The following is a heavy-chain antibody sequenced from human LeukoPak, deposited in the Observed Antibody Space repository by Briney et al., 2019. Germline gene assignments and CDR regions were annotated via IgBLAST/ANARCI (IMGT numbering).Heavy chain of an antibody. CDR3: AELGITMIGGV. CDR2: ISYDGSDK. J-gene: IGHJ6*04. CDR1: GFTFSSYA. Sequence: GGSLRLSCAASGFTFSSYAMHWVRQAPGKGLEWVAVISYDGSDKYYADSVKGRFTISRDNSKNTLYLQMNSLRAEDTAVYYCAELGITMIGGVWGKGTTVTISS. V-gene: IGHV3-30*04. D-gene: IGHD3-10*02.